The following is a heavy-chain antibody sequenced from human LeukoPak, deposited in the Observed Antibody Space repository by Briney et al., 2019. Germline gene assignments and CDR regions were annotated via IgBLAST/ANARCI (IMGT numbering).Heavy chain of an antibody. V-gene: IGHV3-30-3*01. CDR2: ISYDGSNK. Sequence: GGSLRLSCAASGFTFSSYAMHWVRQAPGKGLEWVAVISYDGSNKYYADSVRGRFTISRDNSNNTLYLQMTRLSPEDTAVYYCARQRVTNGREDFDFWGQGTLVIVSS. J-gene: IGHJ4*02. D-gene: IGHD2-8*01. CDR3: ARQRVTNGREDFDF. CDR1: GFTFSSYA.